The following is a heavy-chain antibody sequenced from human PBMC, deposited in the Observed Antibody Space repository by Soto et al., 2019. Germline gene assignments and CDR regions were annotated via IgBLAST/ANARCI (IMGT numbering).Heavy chain of an antibody. Sequence: QITLKESGPTLVKPTQTLTLTCTFSGFPLSTSGVGVGWISQPPGKALEWLALVWDDGQRYSPSLKSRLTINKDTSKNQVVLTMTNMNPVHTATYYCAHVRHPYYYYGMDVWGQGTTVTVSS. V-gene: IGHV2-5*02. J-gene: IGHJ6*02. CDR2: VWDDGQ. D-gene: IGHD3-10*01. CDR1: GFPLSTSGVG. CDR3: AHVRHPYYYYGMDV.